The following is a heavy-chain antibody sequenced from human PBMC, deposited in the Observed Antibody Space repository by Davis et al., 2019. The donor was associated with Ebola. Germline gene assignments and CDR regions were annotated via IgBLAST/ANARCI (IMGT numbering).Heavy chain of an antibody. V-gene: IGHV3-30-3*01. D-gene: IGHD6-13*01. Sequence: GGSLRLSCAASGFTFSSYAMHWVRQAPGKGLEWVAVISYDGSNKYYADSVKGRFTISRDNSKNTLYLQMNSLRAEDTAVYYCARDADSSSWRTAGFDYWGQGTLVTVSS. CDR2: ISYDGSNK. CDR3: ARDADSSSWRTAGFDY. CDR1: GFTFSSYA. J-gene: IGHJ4*02.